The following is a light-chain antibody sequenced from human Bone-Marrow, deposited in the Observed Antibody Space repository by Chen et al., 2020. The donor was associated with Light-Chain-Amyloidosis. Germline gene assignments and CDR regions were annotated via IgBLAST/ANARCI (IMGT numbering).Light chain of an antibody. CDR3: QSYDTALLSLV. V-gene: IGLV1-40*01. J-gene: IGLJ2*01. CDR1: RSNLGAGYD. CDR2: DSY. Sequence: QSVLTQPPSMSEAPGQRVTISCTGSRSNLGAGYDVNWYQQLPGTSPKLPISDSYIRPSGVPYLFSASKSGASTSLSIPGLLVAHDAVYDCQSYDTALLSLVFGGGTKLTV.